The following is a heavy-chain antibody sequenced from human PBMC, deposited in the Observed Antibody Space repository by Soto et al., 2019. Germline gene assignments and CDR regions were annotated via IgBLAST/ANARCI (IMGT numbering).Heavy chain of an antibody. Sequence: EVQLVESGGGLVQPGRSLRLSCAASGFTFDDYAMHWVRQAPGKGLEWVSGISWNSGSLGYADSVKGRFTISRDNAKNSLYLQMNSLRAEDTALYYCAKGYCSGGSCSYAFDIWGQGTMVTVSS. CDR2: ISWNSGSL. CDR3: AKGYCSGGSCSYAFDI. J-gene: IGHJ3*02. D-gene: IGHD2-15*01. CDR1: GFTFDDYA. V-gene: IGHV3-9*01.